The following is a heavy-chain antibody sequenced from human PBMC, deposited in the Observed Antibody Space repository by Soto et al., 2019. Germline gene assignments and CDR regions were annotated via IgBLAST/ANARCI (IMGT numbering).Heavy chain of an antibody. D-gene: IGHD2-15*01. V-gene: IGHV1-46*01. CDR3: AREENCSDGICYSEYFQR. Sequence: QVQLEQSGAEVKKPGASVKVSCKASGYIFTAYSMHWVRRAPGQGLQWMGVVNPSGGSTTYAQKFQGRITLTRDTSRNTFYMDLSSLTSEDTAVYYCAREENCSDGICYSEYFQRWGQGTLVTVSS. CDR2: VNPSGGST. CDR1: GYIFTAYS. J-gene: IGHJ1*01.